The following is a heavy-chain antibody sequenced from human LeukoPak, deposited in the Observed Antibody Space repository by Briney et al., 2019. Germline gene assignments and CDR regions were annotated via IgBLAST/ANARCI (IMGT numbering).Heavy chain of an antibody. V-gene: IGHV1-2*02. CDR2: INPNSGGT. CDR3: AREVLLWFGELSGTMDV. CDR1: GYTFTTYD. J-gene: IGHJ6*04. D-gene: IGHD3-10*01. Sequence: ASVRVSCKASGYTFTTYDINWVRQATGQGLEWMGWINPNSGGTNYAQKFQGRVTMTRDTSISTAYMELSRLRSDDTAVYYCAREVLLWFGELSGTMDVWGKGTTVTISS.